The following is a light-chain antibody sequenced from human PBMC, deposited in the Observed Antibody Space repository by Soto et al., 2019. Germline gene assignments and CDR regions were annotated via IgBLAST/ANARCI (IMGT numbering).Light chain of an antibody. CDR1: KLGDKY. CDR2: EDN. Sequence: SYELTQPPSVSVSPGQTVGITCSGDKLGDKYACWHKQKPGQSPVLVIYEDNKLPSGTPERFSGSNSGNTATLTISGTQAMHDDDYYSQAWGRSTDVFCGGAKITVL. CDR3: QAWGRSTDV. V-gene: IGLV3-1*01. J-gene: IGLJ2*01.